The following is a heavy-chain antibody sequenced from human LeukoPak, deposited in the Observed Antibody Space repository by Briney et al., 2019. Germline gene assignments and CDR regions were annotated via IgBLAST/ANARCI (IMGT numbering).Heavy chain of an antibody. CDR2: ISGSGGST. V-gene: IGHV3-23*01. J-gene: IGHJ6*03. D-gene: IGHD2-2*02. CDR1: GFTFSSYG. Sequence: GGSLRLSCAASGFTFSSYGMSWVRQAPGKGLEWVSAISGSGGSTYYADSVKGRFTISRDNSKNTLYLQMNSLRAEDTAVYYCAKDRISRYCSSTSCYSYYMDVWGKGTTVTVSS. CDR3: AKDRISRYCSSTSCYSYYMDV.